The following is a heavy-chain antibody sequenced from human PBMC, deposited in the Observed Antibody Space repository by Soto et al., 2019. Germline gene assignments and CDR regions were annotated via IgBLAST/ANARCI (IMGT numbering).Heavy chain of an antibody. CDR3: ARERVVTHYYYYYMDV. J-gene: IGHJ6*03. CDR1: GGTFSSYT. V-gene: IGHV1-69*04. CDR2: IIPILGIA. D-gene: IGHD3-3*01. Sequence: SVKVSCKASGGTFSSYTISWVRQAPGQGLEWMGRIIPILGIANYAQKFQGRVTITADKSTSIAYMELSSLRSEDTAVYYCARERVVTHYYYYYMDVWGKGTTVTVSS.